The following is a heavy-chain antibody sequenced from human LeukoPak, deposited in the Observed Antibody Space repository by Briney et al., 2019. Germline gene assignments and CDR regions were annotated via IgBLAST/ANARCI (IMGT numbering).Heavy chain of an antibody. J-gene: IGHJ4*02. CDR3: ARDGKIYFDY. CDR2: IYYSGST. V-gene: IGHV4-31*03. CDR1: GGSISSGGYY. Sequence: SETLSLTCTVSGGSISSGGYYWSWIRQHPGKGLEWIGYIYYSGSTYYNPSLKSRVTISVDTSKKQFSLKLSSVTAADTAVYYCARDGKIYFDYWGQGTLVTVSS.